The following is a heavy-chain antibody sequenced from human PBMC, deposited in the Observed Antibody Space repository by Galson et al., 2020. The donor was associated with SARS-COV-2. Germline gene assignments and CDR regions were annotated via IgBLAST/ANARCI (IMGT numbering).Heavy chain of an antibody. D-gene: IGHD3-10*01. CDR2: TYYSGNT. Sequence: ASETLSLTCTVSGDSISRNNYYWSWIRQHPGKGLEWIGYTYYSGNTDYNPTLRSRVTILVDTSKNEFSLRLSSVTAADTAVYYCARDRELFDSGNYYIGGFDNWGQGTLVTVSS. J-gene: IGHJ4*02. CDR1: GDSISRNNYY. V-gene: IGHV4-31*03. CDR3: ARDRELFDSGNYYIGGFDN.